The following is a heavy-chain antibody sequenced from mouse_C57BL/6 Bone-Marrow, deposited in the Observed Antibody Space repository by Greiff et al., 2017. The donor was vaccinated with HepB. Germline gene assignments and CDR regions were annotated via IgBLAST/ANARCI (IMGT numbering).Heavy chain of an antibody. Sequence: QVQLKQSGPELVKPGASVKISCKASGYAFSSSWMNWVKQRPGKGLEWIGRIYPGDGGTNYNGKFKGKATLTADKSSSTAYMQLSSLTSADSAVYVCETTYYDYSLDAMDYWGQGTSVTVSS. V-gene: IGHV1-82*01. J-gene: IGHJ4*01. D-gene: IGHD2-4*01. CDR3: ETTYYDYSLDAMDY. CDR2: IYPGDGGT. CDR1: GYAFSSSW.